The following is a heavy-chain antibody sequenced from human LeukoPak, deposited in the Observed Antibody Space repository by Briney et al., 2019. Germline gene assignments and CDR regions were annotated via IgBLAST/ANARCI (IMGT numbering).Heavy chain of an antibody. V-gene: IGHV4-39*07. D-gene: IGHD2-15*01. CDR3: ARVPATATRGFDY. CDR2: IYYSGST. Sequence: PSETLSLTCTVSGGSISSSSYYWGWIRQPPGKGLEWIGSIYYSGSTYYNPSLKSRVTISVDTSKNQFSLKLSSVTAADTAVYYCARVPATATRGFDYWGQGTLVTVSS. CDR1: GGSISSSSYY. J-gene: IGHJ4*02.